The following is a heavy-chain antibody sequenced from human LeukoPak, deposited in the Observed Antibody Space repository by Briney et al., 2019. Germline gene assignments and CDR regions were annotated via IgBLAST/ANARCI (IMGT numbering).Heavy chain of an antibody. CDR3: ATEIPQYYYDSSGYFDAFDI. CDR2: INPSGGST. J-gene: IGHJ3*02. V-gene: IGHV1-46*01. CDR1: GYTFTGYY. Sequence: ASVKVSCKASGYTFTGYYMHWVRQAPGQGLEWVGIINPSGGSTSYAQKFQGRVTMTRDMSTSTVYMELSSLRSEDTAVYYCATEIPQYYYDSSGYFDAFDIWGQGTMVTVSS. D-gene: IGHD3-22*01.